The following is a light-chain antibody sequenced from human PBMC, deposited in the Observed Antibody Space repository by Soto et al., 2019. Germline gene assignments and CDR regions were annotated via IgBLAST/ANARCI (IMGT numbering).Light chain of an antibody. CDR3: QQYGSSPPIT. V-gene: IGKV3-20*01. CDR2: GAS. J-gene: IGKJ1*01. Sequence: IVLTQSPGTLSLSPGERATLSCRASQSVSSSYLAWYQQKPGQAPRLLIYGASSRATGIPDRFSGSGSGTDFTLTISRLEPEDFAVYYCQQYGSSPPITFAQRTKVDI. CDR1: QSVSSSY.